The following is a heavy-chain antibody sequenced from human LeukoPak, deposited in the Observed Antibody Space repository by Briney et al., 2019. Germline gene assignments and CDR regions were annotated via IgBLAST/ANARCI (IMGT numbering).Heavy chain of an antibody. J-gene: IGHJ4*02. Sequence: GGSLRLSCAASGFTFSSYAMHWVRQAPGKGLEWVAVISYDGSNKYYADSVKGRFTISRDNSKNTLYLQMNSLRAEDTAVYYCARTGVSGSSEEYYFDCWGQGTLVTVSS. D-gene: IGHD3-10*01. V-gene: IGHV3-30-3*01. CDR2: ISYDGSNK. CDR3: ARTGVSGSSEEYYFDC. CDR1: GFTFSSYA.